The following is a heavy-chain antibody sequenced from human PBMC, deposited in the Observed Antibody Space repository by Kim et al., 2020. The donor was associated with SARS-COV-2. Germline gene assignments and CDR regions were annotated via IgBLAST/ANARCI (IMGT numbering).Heavy chain of an antibody. V-gene: IGHV3-48*02. Sequence: GGSLRLSCAASGFTFSSYSMNWVRQAPGKGLEWVSYISSSSSTIYYADSVKGRFTISRDNAKNSLYLQMNSLRDEDTAVYYCARDTLPETTVTTRIDAFDIWGQGTMVTVSS. CDR1: GFTFSSYS. CDR2: ISSSSSTI. CDR3: ARDTLPETTVTTRIDAFDI. D-gene: IGHD4-17*01. J-gene: IGHJ3*02.